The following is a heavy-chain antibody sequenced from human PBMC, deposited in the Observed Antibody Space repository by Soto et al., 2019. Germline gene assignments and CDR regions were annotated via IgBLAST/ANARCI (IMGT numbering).Heavy chain of an antibody. CDR3: ARGVSAGVDY. Sequence: QVQLVQSGAEVREPGASVKVSCKASGYSFTSLDINWVRQTAGQGLEWMGWMQPSTGRTVYAQKFQGRVTMTRHTSINTAYMELTTLTSEDTACYYCARGVSAGVDYWGQGTLVTGSS. D-gene: IGHD1-26*01. CDR2: MQPSTGRT. CDR1: GYSFTSLD. J-gene: IGHJ4*02. V-gene: IGHV1-8*01.